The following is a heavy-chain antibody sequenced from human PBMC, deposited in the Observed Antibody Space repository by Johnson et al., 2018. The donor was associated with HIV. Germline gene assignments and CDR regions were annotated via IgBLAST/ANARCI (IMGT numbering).Heavy chain of an antibody. CDR3: AKGTNGQSWAFDI. J-gene: IGHJ3*02. D-gene: IGHD2-8*01. Sequence: VQLVESGGGVVQPGRSLRLSCAASGFTFDDYAMHWVRQAPGKGLEWVSGISWNSGSIGYADSVKGRFIISRDNPRNTLYLQMNGLRAEDTAVYYCAKGTNGQSWAFDIWGQGTVVTVSS. CDR2: ISWNSGSI. CDR1: GFTFDDYA. V-gene: IGHV3-9*01.